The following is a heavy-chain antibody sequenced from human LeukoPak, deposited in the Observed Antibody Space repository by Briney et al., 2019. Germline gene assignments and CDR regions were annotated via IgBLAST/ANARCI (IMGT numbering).Heavy chain of an antibody. CDR2: ISGSGGST. J-gene: IGHJ4*02. CDR3: AKDPYGDYGFDY. D-gene: IGHD4-17*01. CDR1: GFTFISYA. Sequence: PGGSLRLSCAASGFTFISYAMSWVRQAPGKGLEWVSAISGSGGSTYYADSVKGRFTISRDNSKNTLYLQMNSLRAEDTAVYYCAKDPYGDYGFDYWGQGTLVTVSS. V-gene: IGHV3-23*01.